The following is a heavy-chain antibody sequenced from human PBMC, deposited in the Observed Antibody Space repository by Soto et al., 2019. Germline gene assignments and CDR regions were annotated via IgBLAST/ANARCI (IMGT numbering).Heavy chain of an antibody. CDR1: GGSISSSNW. CDR2: IYHSGST. CDR3: ARDRIVVVPAAMKPYYYYGMDV. V-gene: IGHV4-4*02. J-gene: IGHJ6*02. D-gene: IGHD2-2*01. Sequence: SETLSLTCAVSGGSISSSNWWSWVRQPPGKGLEWIGEIYHSGSTNYNPSLKSRVTISVDKSKNQFSLKLSSVTAADTAVYYCARDRIVVVPAAMKPYYYYGMDVWGQGTTVTVS.